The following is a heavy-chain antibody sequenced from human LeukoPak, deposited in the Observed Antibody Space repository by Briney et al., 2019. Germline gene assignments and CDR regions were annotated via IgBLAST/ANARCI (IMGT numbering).Heavy chain of an antibody. Sequence: SETLSLTCAVYGGAFSGYYWSWIRQPPGKGLEWIGEINHSGNTNYNPSLKSRVTMSADTSNNQFSLKLSSVTVEDTALYYCVRDWDHFDFDSWGQGTLVTVSS. CDR1: GGAFSGYY. D-gene: IGHD1-26*01. J-gene: IGHJ5*01. CDR3: VRDWDHFDFDS. V-gene: IGHV4-34*01. CDR2: INHSGNT.